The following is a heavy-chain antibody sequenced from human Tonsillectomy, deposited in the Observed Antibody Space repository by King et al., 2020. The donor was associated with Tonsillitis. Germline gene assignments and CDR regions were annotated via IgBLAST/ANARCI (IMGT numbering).Heavy chain of an antibody. CDR1: GFTFSSYA. Sequence: VQLVESGGGLVQPGGSLRFSCAASGFTFSSYAMSWVRQAPGKGLEWVSAISGSGGSTYYADSVKGRFTISRDNSKNTLYLQMNSLRAEDTAVYYCAKDYFRSSSYYYGMDVWGQGTTVTVSS. CDR2: ISGSGGST. CDR3: AKDYFRSSSYYYGMDV. D-gene: IGHD2/OR15-2a*01. V-gene: IGHV3-23*04. J-gene: IGHJ6*02.